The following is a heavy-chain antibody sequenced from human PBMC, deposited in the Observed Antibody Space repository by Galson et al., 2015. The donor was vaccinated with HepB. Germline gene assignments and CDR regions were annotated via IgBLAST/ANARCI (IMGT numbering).Heavy chain of an antibody. CDR1: GYTFTGYY. CDR2: INPNSGGT. Sequence: SVKVSCKASGYTFTGYYMHWVRQAPGQGLECMGWINPNSGGTNYAQKFQGRVTTTRDTSISTAYMELSRLRSDDTAVYYCARDRHIVVVPAAIYYGMDVWGQGTTVTVSS. CDR3: ARDRHIVVVPAAIYYGMDV. V-gene: IGHV1-2*02. J-gene: IGHJ6*02. D-gene: IGHD2-2*01.